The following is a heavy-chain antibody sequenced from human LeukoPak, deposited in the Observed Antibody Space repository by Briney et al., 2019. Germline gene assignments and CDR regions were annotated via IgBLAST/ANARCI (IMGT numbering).Heavy chain of an antibody. D-gene: IGHD4-17*01. CDR2: IYYSGST. J-gene: IGHJ4*02. CDR3: ASLTLIATTALDY. Sequence: SETLSLTCTVSGGSISSYYWGWIRQPPGKGLEWIGNIYYSGSTYYNPSLKSRLTISVDTSKNQFSLRLSSVTAADTAVYYCASLTLIATTALDYWGQGTLVTVSS. V-gene: IGHV4-59*04. CDR1: GGSISSYY.